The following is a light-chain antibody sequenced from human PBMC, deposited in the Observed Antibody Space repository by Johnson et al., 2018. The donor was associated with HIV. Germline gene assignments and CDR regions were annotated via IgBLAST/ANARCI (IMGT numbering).Light chain of an antibody. V-gene: IGLV1-51*01. CDR3: GTWDSSLTASYG. CDR2: DND. CDR1: NSNIGNNY. Sequence: QSVLTQPPSVSAAPGQKVTISCSGNNSNIGNNYVSWYQHLPGTAPKLLIYDNDQRPSGIPDRFSGSKSGTSATLGITGLQTGDEADYYCGTWDSSLTASYGFGTGTKVTVL. J-gene: IGLJ1*01.